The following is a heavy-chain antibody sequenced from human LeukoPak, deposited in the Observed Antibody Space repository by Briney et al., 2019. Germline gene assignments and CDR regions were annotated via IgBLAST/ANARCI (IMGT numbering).Heavy chain of an antibody. Sequence: SVKVSCKASGFTITSSAVQWVRQARGQRLEWIGWIVVGSGNTNYAQKFQERVTITRDMSTSTAYMELSSLRSEDTAVYYCAADYYDSSGYYLYYFDYWGQGTLVTVSS. J-gene: IGHJ4*02. CDR1: GFTITSSA. D-gene: IGHD3-22*01. CDR3: AADYYDSSGYYLYYFDY. CDR2: IVVGSGNT. V-gene: IGHV1-58*01.